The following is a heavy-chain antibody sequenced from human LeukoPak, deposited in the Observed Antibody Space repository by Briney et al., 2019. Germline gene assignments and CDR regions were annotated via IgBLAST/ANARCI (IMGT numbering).Heavy chain of an antibody. Sequence: GGSLRLSCAASGLSISDQYMSWVRQAPGKGLEWVSIIQRGGNIYYADSVKGRFTISSDNSKNTVYLQMNSLRAEDTAVYYCARDRGYAVDVWGQGTTVTVSS. CDR2: IQRGGNI. CDR1: GLSISDQY. V-gene: IGHV3-53*01. D-gene: IGHD1-1*01. J-gene: IGHJ6*02. CDR3: ARDRGYAVDV.